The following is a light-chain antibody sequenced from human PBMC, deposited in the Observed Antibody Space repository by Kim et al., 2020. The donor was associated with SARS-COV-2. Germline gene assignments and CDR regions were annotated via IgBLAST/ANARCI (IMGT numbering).Light chain of an antibody. Sequence: QSALRQPRSVSGSPGQSVTISCTATGSDAGGYNFVSWYQQYPGKAPKLIVYDVTKRPSGVPDRFSGSRSGNTASLTVSGLQTEDEADYYCSSYAGSDSVVFGGGTQLTVL. J-gene: IGLJ2*01. CDR1: GSDAGGYNF. CDR3: SSYAGSDSVV. V-gene: IGLV2-11*01. CDR2: DVT.